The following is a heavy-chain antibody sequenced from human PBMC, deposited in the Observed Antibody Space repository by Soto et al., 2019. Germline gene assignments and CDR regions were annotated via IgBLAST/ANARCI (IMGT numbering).Heavy chain of an antibody. CDR3: AREYRRTNYYYYYGMAV. CDR2: IWYDGSNK. J-gene: IGHJ6*02. D-gene: IGHD2-2*01. Sequence: QVQLVESGGGVVQPGRSLRLSCAASGFTFSSYGMHWVRQAPGKGLEWVAVIWYDGSNKYYADSVKGRFTISRDNSKNTLYLKMNSLRAEDTAVYYCAREYRRTNYYYYYGMAVWGQGTTVTVSS. CDR1: GFTFSSYG. V-gene: IGHV3-33*01.